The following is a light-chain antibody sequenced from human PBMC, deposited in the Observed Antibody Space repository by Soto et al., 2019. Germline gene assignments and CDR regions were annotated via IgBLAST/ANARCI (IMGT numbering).Light chain of an antibody. CDR2: DAS. J-gene: IGKJ1*01. CDR3: QQHNDYWT. CDR1: QTISVS. V-gene: IGKV1-5*01. Sequence: IQMTQSPSTLSASVGDTVTITCRASQTISVSLAWYRQKPGKAPNLLIYDASTLESGVPSRFSGSGSGTEFTLTISSLQPDDFATYFCQQHNDYWTFGQGTRVEIK.